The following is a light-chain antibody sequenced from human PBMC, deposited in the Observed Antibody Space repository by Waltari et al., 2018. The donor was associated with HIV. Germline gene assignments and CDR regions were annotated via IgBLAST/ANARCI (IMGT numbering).Light chain of an antibody. CDR1: QTIGRS. J-gene: IGKJ1*01. Sequence: DIQVFQSPSIVSAFVGDRVTITCRANQTIGRSLTWYQHKPGRAPKLLVYGASSLQSGIPSRFSGSGSGTDFTLTISRLEPEDFAVYYCQQYGTTPTFGQGTTVEI. V-gene: IGKV1-39*02. CDR3: QQYGTTPT. CDR2: GAS.